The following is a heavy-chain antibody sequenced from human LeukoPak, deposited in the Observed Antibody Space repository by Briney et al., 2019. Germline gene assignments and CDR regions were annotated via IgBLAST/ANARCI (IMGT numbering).Heavy chain of an antibody. V-gene: IGHV3-7*05. D-gene: IGHD6-13*01. CDR1: GFTFSNYW. CDR3: ARDPYSSSWSYGMDV. CDR2: IKQDGSEE. J-gene: IGHJ6*02. Sequence: GGSLKLSCTASGFTFSNYWMSRARQTPEKGLEWLANIKQDGSEEVYVDSVKGRFTVSRDNAQSSLYLEMTRLRAEDTAVYYCARDPYSSSWSYGMDVWGQGTTVTVSS.